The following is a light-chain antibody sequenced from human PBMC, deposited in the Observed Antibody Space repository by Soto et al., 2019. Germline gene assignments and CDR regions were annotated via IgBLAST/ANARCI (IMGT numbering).Light chain of an antibody. J-gene: IGKJ4*01. Sequence: DIQMTQSPSTLSASVGDRVTITGRASQSISNWLAWYHQKPGKAPKLLIYDASNLESGVPSRFSGSGSGTEFTLTISSLQPDDFAPYYCQQCNSYQLTFGGGNKVEIK. V-gene: IGKV1-5*01. CDR2: DAS. CDR1: QSISNW. CDR3: QQCNSYQLT.